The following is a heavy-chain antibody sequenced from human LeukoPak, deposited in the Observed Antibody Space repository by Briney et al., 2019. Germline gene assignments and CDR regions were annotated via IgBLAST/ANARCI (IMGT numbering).Heavy chain of an antibody. D-gene: IGHD1-26*01. CDR1: GGSISSGGYY. Sequence: PSETLSLTCTVSGGSISSGGYYWSWIRQPPGKGLEWIGYIYHSGSTYYNPSLKSRVTISVDRSKNQFSLKLSSVTAADTAVYYCAREPIVGATIPDPRGYAFDIWGQGTMVTVSS. CDR3: AREPIVGATIPDPRGYAFDI. J-gene: IGHJ3*02. CDR2: IYHSGST. V-gene: IGHV4-30-2*01.